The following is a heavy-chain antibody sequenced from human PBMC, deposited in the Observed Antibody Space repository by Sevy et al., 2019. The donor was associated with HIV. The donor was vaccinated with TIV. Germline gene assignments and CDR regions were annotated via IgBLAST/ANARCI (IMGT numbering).Heavy chain of an antibody. CDR1: GFTFDDYA. J-gene: IGHJ4*02. CDR3: TRGLATADTPEYYFDY. D-gene: IGHD5-12*01. CDR2: IARNSYEAYGGTT. Sequence: GGSLRLSCTTSGFTFDDYAMSWFRQAPGKGLEWVAFIARNSYEAYGGTTDYAASGKGRFIISRGDSKGLDYLQMNSLETEDTAVYYCTRGLATADTPEYYFDYWGQGTLVTVSS. V-gene: IGHV3-49*03.